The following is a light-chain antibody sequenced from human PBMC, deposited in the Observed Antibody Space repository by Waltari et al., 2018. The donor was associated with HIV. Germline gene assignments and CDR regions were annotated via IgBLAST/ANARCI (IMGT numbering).Light chain of an antibody. J-gene: IGLJ2*01. CDR1: SSDFGDYKY. Sequence: QSALTQPASVSGSPGQSITIPCTGTSSDFGDYKYVSWYHQHPGKAPKLMIYDVNKRPSGVSNRFSGSKSGNTASLTISGLQAEDEADYYCCSYAGSSTVVFGGGTKLTVL. CDR2: DVN. V-gene: IGLV2-23*02. CDR3: CSYAGSSTVV.